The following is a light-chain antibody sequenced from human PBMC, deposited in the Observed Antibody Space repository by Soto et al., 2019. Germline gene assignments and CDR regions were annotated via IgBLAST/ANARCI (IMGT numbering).Light chain of an antibody. CDR3: QQYGSSPYT. CDR1: ESISSKS. J-gene: IGKJ2*01. CDR2: GTL. V-gene: IGKV3-20*01. Sequence: EIVLTQSPGTLSLSPGERATLSCRAIESISSKSLAWYQQKPGQAPSLLIYGTLSRAIGIPHRFSGSESGTDFTLTISSLEHEDFAVYFCQQYGSSPYTFGQGTKLEI.